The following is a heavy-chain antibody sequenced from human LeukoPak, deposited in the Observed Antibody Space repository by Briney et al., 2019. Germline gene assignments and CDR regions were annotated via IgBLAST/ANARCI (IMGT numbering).Heavy chain of an antibody. CDR2: ISYDDGTNK. V-gene: IGHV3-30*08. Sequence: GRSLTLACAASAFTFSTYPMHWVRQAPGKGLEWVAVISYDDGTNKYYADSVKGRFTISRDNSKNTLYLQMNSLRAEDTAVYYCARLNLGYGYFLEATKHDYWGQGTLVTVSS. CDR3: ARLNLGYGYFLEATKHDY. J-gene: IGHJ4*02. D-gene: IGHD5-18*01. CDR1: AFTFSTYP.